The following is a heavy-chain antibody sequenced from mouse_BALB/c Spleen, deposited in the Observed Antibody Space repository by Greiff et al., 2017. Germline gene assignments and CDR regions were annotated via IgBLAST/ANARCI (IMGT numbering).Heavy chain of an antibody. CDR1: GYTFSSYW. V-gene: IGHV1-9*01. CDR2: ILPGSGST. J-gene: IGHJ4*01. CDR3: ARSTTAVYAMDY. D-gene: IGHD2-14*01. Sequence: QVQLKQSGAELMKPGASVKISCTVTGYTFSSYWIEWVKQRPGHGLEWIGEILPGSGSTNYNEKFKGKATFTADTSSNTAYMQLSSLTSEDSADYYCARSTTAVYAMDYWGQGTSVTVSS.